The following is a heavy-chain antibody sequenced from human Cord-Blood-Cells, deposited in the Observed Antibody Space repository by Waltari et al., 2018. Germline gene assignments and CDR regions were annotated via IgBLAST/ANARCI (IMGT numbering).Heavy chain of an antibody. V-gene: IGHV3-30-3*01. CDR2: ISYDGSNK. CDR1: GFTCSSYA. Sequence: QVQLVESGGGVVQPGRSLRLSCAASGFTCSSYAMTWVRQAPGKGLEWVAVISYDGSNKYYADSVKGRFTISRDNSKNTLYLQMNSLRAEDTAVYYCAAAAGTNPFDYWGQGTLVTVSS. CDR3: AAAAGTNPFDY. J-gene: IGHJ4*02. D-gene: IGHD6-13*01.